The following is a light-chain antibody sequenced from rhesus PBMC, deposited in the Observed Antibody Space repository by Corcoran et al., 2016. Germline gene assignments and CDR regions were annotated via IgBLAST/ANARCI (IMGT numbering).Light chain of an antibody. CDR1: QDISND. CDR2: EAS. V-gene: IGKV1-22*01. Sequence: DIQMTQSPSSLSASVGDRVTITCRASQDISNDLTWYQQKPGETPKLLLYEASSLQSGIPSRFSGSGSGTTFTLTISRLQPEDFATYYCLQYSSSPFTFGPGTKLDIK. J-gene: IGKJ3*01. CDR3: LQYSSSPFT.